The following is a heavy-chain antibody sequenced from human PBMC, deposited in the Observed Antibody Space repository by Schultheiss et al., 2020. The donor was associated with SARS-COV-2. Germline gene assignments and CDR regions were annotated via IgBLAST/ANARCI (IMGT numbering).Heavy chain of an antibody. CDR2: INHSGST. V-gene: IGHV4-61*01. CDR1: GGSVSSGSYY. CDR3: ARETPSPPITGTTGVAFDI. Sequence: SETLSLTCTVSGGSVSSGSYYWSWIRQPPGKGLEWIGEINHSGSTNYNPSLKSRVTISVDTSKNQFSLKLSSVTAADTAVYYCARETPSPPITGTTGVAFDIWGQGTMVTVSS. J-gene: IGHJ3*02. D-gene: IGHD1-7*01.